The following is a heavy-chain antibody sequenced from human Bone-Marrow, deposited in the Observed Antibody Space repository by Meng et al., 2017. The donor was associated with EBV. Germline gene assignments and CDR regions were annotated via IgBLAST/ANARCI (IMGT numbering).Heavy chain of an antibody. J-gene: IGHJ4*02. Sequence: QVQLVQAGAEVKKPGSSVKDPCKASGGTFSSYAISWVRQAPGQGLEWMGGIIPIFGTANYAQKFQGRVTITADESTSTAYMELSSLRSEDTAVYYCARGGNRELHFDYWGQGTLVTVSS. CDR1: GGTFSSYA. CDR3: ARGGNRELHFDY. V-gene: IGHV1-69*01. CDR2: IIPIFGTA. D-gene: IGHD1-14*01.